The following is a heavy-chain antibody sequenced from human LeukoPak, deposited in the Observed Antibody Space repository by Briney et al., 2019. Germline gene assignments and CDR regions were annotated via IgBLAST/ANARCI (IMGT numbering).Heavy chain of an antibody. D-gene: IGHD3-3*02. J-gene: IGHJ3*02. CDR1: GFTFSDYW. Sequence: PGGSLRLSCAASGFTFSDYWMHWVRQAPGKGLEWVARIYSDVRRIKYADSVKGRFTISRDNAKNTLYLQMNALRVEDTAVYYCTRDPISSAKQGAFDIWGQGTMVTVSS. V-gene: IGHV3-74*03. CDR3: TRDPISSAKQGAFDI. CDR2: IYSDVRRI.